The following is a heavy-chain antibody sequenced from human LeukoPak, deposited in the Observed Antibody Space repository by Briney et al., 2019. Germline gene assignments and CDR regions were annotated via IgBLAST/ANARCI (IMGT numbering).Heavy chain of an antibody. CDR2: IKSKTDGGTT. CDR1: GFTFSNAW. Sequence: GGSLRLSCAASGFTFSNAWMSWVRQAPGKGLEWVGRIKSKTDGGTTDYAAPVKGRFTISRDDSKNTLYLQMNSLKTEDTAVYYCTTDPFTMLAYGTGSLGFDYWAREPWSPSPQ. V-gene: IGHV3-15*01. CDR3: TTDPFTMLAYGTGSLGFDY. D-gene: IGHD3-10*01. J-gene: IGHJ4*02.